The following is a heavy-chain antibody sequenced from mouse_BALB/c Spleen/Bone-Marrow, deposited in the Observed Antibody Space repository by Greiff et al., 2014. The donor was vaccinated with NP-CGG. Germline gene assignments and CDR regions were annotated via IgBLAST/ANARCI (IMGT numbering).Heavy chain of an antibody. J-gene: IGHJ3*01. D-gene: IGHD1-1*01. V-gene: IGHV1S56*01. Sequence: VQLQESGPELVKPGASVRISCKASGYTFTSYYIHWVKQRPEQGLEWIGWIYPGNVNTKYNEKFKGKATLTADKSSSTAYMQLSSLTSEDSAVYFCARDYYGSSSFAYWGQGTLVTVSA. CDR3: ARDYYGSSSFAY. CDR2: IYPGNVNT. CDR1: GYTFTSYY.